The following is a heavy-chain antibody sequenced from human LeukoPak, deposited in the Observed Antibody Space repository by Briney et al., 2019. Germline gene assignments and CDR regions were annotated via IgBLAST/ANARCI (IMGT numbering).Heavy chain of an antibody. Sequence: PSETLSLTCTVSGGSISSSSYYWGWIRQPPGTGLEWIGRIYYSGSTYYNPSLKSRVTISVDTSKNQFSLKLSSVTAADTAVYYCARLSSGWYFYWGQGTLVTVSS. J-gene: IGHJ4*02. D-gene: IGHD6-19*01. CDR3: ARLSSGWYFY. CDR2: IYYSGST. CDR1: GGSISSSSYY. V-gene: IGHV4-39*01.